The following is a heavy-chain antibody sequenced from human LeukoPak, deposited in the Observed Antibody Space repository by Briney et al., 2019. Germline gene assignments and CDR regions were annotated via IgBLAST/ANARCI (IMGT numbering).Heavy chain of an antibody. D-gene: IGHD3-3*01. CDR1: GGSISSYY. CDR3: ARDLGWSGIDY. J-gene: IGHJ4*02. CDR2: IYYSGST. V-gene: IGHV4-59*01. Sequence: SETLSLTCTVSGGSISSYYWSWLRQPPGKGLEWIGYIYYSGSTIYNPSLKSRVTISVDTSKNQFSLKLSSVTAADTAVYYCARDLGWSGIDYWGQGTLVTVSS.